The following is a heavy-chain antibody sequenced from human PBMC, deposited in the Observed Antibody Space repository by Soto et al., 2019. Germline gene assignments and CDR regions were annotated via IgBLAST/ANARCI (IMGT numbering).Heavy chain of an antibody. Sequence: QVQLQESGPGLVKPSETLSLTCTVSGGSISSYYWSWIRQPPGKGLEWIGYIYYSGSTNYNPSLKSRVTISVDTSKNQFSLKLSSVTAADTAVYYCARSIAARYYYYGMDVWGQGTTVTVSS. J-gene: IGHJ6*02. V-gene: IGHV4-59*01. CDR2: IYYSGST. CDR3: ARSIAARYYYYGMDV. CDR1: GGSISSYY. D-gene: IGHD6-6*01.